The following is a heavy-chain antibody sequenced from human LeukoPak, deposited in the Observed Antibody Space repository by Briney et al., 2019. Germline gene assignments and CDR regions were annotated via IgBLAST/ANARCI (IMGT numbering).Heavy chain of an antibody. CDR3: ARGYYDYVWGSYRHAPYYFDY. CDR2: IYHSGST. Sequence: SETLSLTCTVSRYSISSGYYWGWIRQPPGKGLEWIGSIYHSGSTYYNPSLKSRVTISVDTSKNQSSLKLSSVTAADTAVYYCARGYYDYVWGSYRHAPYYFDYWGQGTLVTVSS. CDR1: RYSISSGYY. D-gene: IGHD3-16*02. J-gene: IGHJ4*02. V-gene: IGHV4-38-2*02.